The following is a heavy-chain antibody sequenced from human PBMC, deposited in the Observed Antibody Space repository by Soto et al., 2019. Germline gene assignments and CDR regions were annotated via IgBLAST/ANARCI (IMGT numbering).Heavy chain of an antibody. CDR3: ASAWGPSYYYGMDV. CDR1: GGTFSSYA. J-gene: IGHJ6*02. Sequence: QVQLVQSGAEVKKPGSSVTVSCKASGGTFSSYAISWVRQAPGQGLEWMGGIIPIFGTADYAQKFQGRVAITADASTSTAYMELSSLRSEYTAVYYGASAWGPSYYYGMDVWGQGTTVTVSS. V-gene: IGHV1-69*12. D-gene: IGHD3-16*01. CDR2: IIPIFGTA.